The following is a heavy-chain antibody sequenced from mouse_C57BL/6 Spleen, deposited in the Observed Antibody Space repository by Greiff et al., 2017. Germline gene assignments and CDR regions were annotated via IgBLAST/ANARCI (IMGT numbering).Heavy chain of an antibody. J-gene: IGHJ4*01. CDR2: ISYDGSN. D-gene: IGHD2-4*01. V-gene: IGHV3-6*01. Sequence: EVQLVESGPGLVKPSQSLSLTCSVTGYSITSGYYWNWIRQFPGNKLEWMGYISYDGSNNYNPSLKNRISITRDTSKNQFFLKLNSVTTEDTATYYCARYRDYDGYYYAMGYWGQGTSVTVAS. CDR1: GYSITSGYY. CDR3: ARYRDYDGYYYAMGY.